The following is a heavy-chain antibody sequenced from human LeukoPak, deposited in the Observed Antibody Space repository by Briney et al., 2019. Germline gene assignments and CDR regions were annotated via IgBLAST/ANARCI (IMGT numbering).Heavy chain of an antibody. CDR2: ISSSSSYI. V-gene: IGHV3-21*05. Sequence: GGSLRLSCAASGFTFSNSGMNWVRQAPGKGLEWVSYISSSSSYIYYADSVKGRFTISRDNAKNSLYLQMNSLRAEDTAVYYCARDLQGDIWGQGTMVTVSS. CDR3: ARDLQGDI. J-gene: IGHJ3*02. CDR1: GFTFSNSG.